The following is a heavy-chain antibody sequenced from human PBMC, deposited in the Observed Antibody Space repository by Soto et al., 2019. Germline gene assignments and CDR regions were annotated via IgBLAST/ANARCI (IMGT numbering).Heavy chain of an antibody. Sequence: GGSLRLSCAASGFTFSDYYMSWIRQAPGKGLEWVSYISSSGSTIYYADSVKGRFTISRDNAKNSLYLQMNSLRAKDTAVYYCARELHLGELSPADYWGQGTLVTVSS. CDR2: ISSSGSTI. J-gene: IGHJ4*02. D-gene: IGHD3-16*02. CDR3: ARELHLGELSPADY. V-gene: IGHV3-11*01. CDR1: GFTFSDYY.